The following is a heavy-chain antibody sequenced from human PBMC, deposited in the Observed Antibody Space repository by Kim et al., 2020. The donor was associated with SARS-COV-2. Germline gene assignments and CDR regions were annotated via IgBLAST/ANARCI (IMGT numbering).Heavy chain of an antibody. CDR2: IYYSGST. D-gene: IGHD6-19*01. J-gene: IGHJ6*02. V-gene: IGHV4-30-4*01. CDR1: GGSISSGDYY. Sequence: SETLSLTCTVSGGSISSGDYYWSWIRQPPGKGLEWIGCIYYSGSTYYNPSLKSRLTISVDTSKNQFSLKLSSVTAADTAVYYCASAGGGLNYYYYGMDVWGQGTTVTVSS. CDR3: ASAGGGLNYYYYGMDV.